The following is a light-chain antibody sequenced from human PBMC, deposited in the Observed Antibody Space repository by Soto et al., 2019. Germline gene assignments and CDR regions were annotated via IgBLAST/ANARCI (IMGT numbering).Light chain of an antibody. Sequence: DSVMTQSPLSLPVTPGEPASISCRPSQSLLHSNGYNYLDWYLQKPGQSPQLLIYLGSNRASGVPDRFSGSGSGTDFTLKISRVEAEDVGVYYCMQPLQSWTFGQGTKVDIK. CDR1: QSLLHSNGYNY. CDR3: MQPLQSWT. J-gene: IGKJ1*01. CDR2: LGS. V-gene: IGKV2-28*01.